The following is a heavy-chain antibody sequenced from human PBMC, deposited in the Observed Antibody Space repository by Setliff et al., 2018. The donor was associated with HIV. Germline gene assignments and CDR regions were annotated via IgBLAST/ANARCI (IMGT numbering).Heavy chain of an antibody. V-gene: IGHV1-18*01. J-gene: IGHJ6*03. CDR1: GYSLTELS. CDR3: ATSSRIYYYSYMDV. D-gene: IGHD2-2*01. Sequence: ASVKVSCKVSGYSLTELSMHWVRQAPGKGLEWMGWISAYNGHTNYAQKLQGRVTMTTDTSTSTAYMELRTLRSDDTAVYYCATSSRIYYYSYMDVWGKGTTVTVSS. CDR2: ISAYNGHT.